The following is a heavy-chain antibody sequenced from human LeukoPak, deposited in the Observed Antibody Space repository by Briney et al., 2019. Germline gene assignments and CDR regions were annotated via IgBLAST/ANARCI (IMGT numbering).Heavy chain of an antibody. CDR3: ARKREYGDYVSWFDP. J-gene: IGHJ5*02. D-gene: IGHD4-17*01. CDR2: IYTSGST. CDR1: GGSISSFY. V-gene: IGHV4-4*09. Sequence: SETLSLTCTVSGGSISSFYWSWIRQPPGKGLEWIGYIYTSGSTNYNPSLKSRVTISVDTSKNQFSLKLSSVTAADTAVYYCARKREYGDYVSWFDPWGQGTLVTVSS.